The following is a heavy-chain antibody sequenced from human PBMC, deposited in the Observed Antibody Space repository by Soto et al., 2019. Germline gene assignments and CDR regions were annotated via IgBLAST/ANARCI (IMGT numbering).Heavy chain of an antibody. V-gene: IGHV3-48*02. CDR2: ISASSTTV. J-gene: IGHJ4*02. CDR1: EFNIVSLN. CDR3: AKIYRRDGNKYADY. Sequence: PGRSQRHPCAASEFNIVSLNMHWVSKAHGKGLEWVSYISASSTTVYYGDSVKGRFTISRDNAKNSLYLQMNSLRDEDTAVYYCAKIYRRDGNKYADYWGQGTLVTVSS. D-gene: IGHD3-16*02.